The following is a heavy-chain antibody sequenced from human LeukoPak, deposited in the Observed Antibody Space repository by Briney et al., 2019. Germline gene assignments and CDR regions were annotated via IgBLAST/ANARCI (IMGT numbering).Heavy chain of an antibody. CDR2: IYPGDSDT. D-gene: IGHD2-8*01. Sequence: GESLKISCKGSGYSFTTYWIGWVRQMPGRGLEWMGIIYPGDSDTRYSPSFQGQVTISADKSTSTAYLQCSSLKASDTAMYYCARHARCNNGVCYKIGYWGQGTLVTVSS. CDR3: ARHARCNNGVCYKIGY. CDR1: GYSFTTYW. J-gene: IGHJ4*02. V-gene: IGHV5-51*01.